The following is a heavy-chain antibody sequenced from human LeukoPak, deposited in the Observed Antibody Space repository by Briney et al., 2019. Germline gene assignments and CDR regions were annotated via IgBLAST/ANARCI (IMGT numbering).Heavy chain of an antibody. J-gene: IGHJ4*02. CDR3: AREGSLEYYFDY. D-gene: IGHD3-10*01. V-gene: IGHV3-74*01. Sequence: PGGSLRPSCAASGFTFSSYAMSWVRQAPGKGLVWVSRINSDGSKTSHAGSVKGRFTISRDNAKNTLYLQMNGLRAEDTAVYYCAREGSLEYYFDYWGRGTLVTVSS. CDR1: GFTFSSYA. CDR2: INSDGSKT.